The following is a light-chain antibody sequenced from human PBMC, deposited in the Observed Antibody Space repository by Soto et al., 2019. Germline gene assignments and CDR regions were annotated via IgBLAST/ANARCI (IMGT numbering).Light chain of an antibody. V-gene: IGLV4-69*01. CDR1: SGHSSYA. CDR3: QTSGTGIRVV. J-gene: IGLJ2*01. CDR2: LNSDGSH. Sequence: QPVLTQSPSASASLGASVKLTCTLSSGHSSYAIAWHQQQPEKGPRYLMKLNSDGSHSKGDGIPDRFSGSSSGAERYLTISSLQSEDEAGYYCQTSGTGIRVVFGGGTKLTVL.